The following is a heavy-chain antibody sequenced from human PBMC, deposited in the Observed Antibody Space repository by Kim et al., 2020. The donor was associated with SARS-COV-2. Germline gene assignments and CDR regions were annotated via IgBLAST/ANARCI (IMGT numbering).Heavy chain of an antibody. CDR1: GFTFSSYG. J-gene: IGHJ6*02. Sequence: GGSLRLSCAASGFTFSSYGMHWVRQAPGKGLEWVAVISYDGSNKYYADSVKGRFTISRDNSKNTLYLQMNSLRAEDTAVYYCAKDSAGGWFGELFRSYYYYGMDVWGQGTTVTVSS. CDR2: ISYDGSNK. D-gene: IGHD3-10*01. CDR3: AKDSAGGWFGELFRSYYYYGMDV. V-gene: IGHV3-30*18.